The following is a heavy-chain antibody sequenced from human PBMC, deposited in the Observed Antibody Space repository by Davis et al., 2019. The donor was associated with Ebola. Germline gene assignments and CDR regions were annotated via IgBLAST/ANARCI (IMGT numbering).Heavy chain of an antibody. Sequence: GGSLRLSCAASGFTFGSYVLTWVRQAPGKGLEWVSTISGSGSSTIYADSVRARFTISRDNSKNTLYLQMNSLRAEDTAVYYCAKSGLSFGVVKYHYGMDVWGKGTTVTVSS. V-gene: IGHV3-23*01. CDR3: AKSGLSFGVVKYHYGMDV. D-gene: IGHD3-3*01. CDR1: GFTFGSYV. CDR2: ISGSGSST. J-gene: IGHJ6*04.